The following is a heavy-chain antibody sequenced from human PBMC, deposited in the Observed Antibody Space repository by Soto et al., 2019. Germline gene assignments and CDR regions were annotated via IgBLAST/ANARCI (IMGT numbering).Heavy chain of an antibody. J-gene: IGHJ4*02. CDR2: ISGSGGST. CDR3: AKVGCSSTSCYAVDY. Sequence: GGSLSLSCAASGFTFSSYAMSWVRQAPGKGLEWVSAISGSGGSTYYADSVKGRFTISRDNSKNTLYLQMNSLRAEDTAVYYCAKVGCSSTSCYAVDYWGQGTLVTVSS. V-gene: IGHV3-23*01. CDR1: GFTFSSYA. D-gene: IGHD2-2*01.